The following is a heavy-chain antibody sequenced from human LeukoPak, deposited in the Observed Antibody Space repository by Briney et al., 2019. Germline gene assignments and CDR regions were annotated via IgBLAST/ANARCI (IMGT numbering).Heavy chain of an antibody. Sequence: PSETLSLTCTVSGGFISSSCNYWRRIRQPPGKGLERNGRSYYSGSAYYNPSLESRVTISVDTSKNQFSLKLSSVTAADTAVYYGARHGPGAAPPVGRVFDYWGQGTLVTVSS. V-gene: IGHV4-39*01. CDR2: SYYSGSA. CDR1: GGFISSSCNY. J-gene: IGHJ4*02. CDR3: ARHGPGAAPPVGRVFDY. D-gene: IGHD6-6*01.